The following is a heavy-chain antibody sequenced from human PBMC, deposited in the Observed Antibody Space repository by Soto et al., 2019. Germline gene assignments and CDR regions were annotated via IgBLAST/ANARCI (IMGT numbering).Heavy chain of an antibody. CDR3: AKGTPYSNYLLDY. CDR2: VSGSGGST. V-gene: IGHV3-23*01. J-gene: IGHJ4*02. Sequence: SLRLSCAASGFTFSNCAMNWVRQAPGKGLEWVSVVSGSGGSTYYADSVKGRFTISRDNSKNTLYLQMNSLRAEDTAVYYCAKGTPYSNYLLDYWGQGTLVTVSS. D-gene: IGHD4-4*01. CDR1: GFTFSNCA.